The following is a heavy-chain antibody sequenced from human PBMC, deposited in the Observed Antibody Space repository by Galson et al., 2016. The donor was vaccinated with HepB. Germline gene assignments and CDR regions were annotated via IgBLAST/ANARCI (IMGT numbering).Heavy chain of an antibody. Sequence: QSGAEVKKPGESLRISCKSSGFRFTSYWITWVRQMPGKGLEWMGTIDPSGSNTKYSPSFHGHVTILVDKSIGTAYLQWSSLKASDTAMYYCARLGRVTSSQSYFYGMDVWGQGTTATVSS. CDR3: ARLGRVTSSQSYFYGMDV. CDR1: GFRFTSYW. CDR2: IDPSGSNT. J-gene: IGHJ6*02. D-gene: IGHD2-21*02. V-gene: IGHV5-10-1*01.